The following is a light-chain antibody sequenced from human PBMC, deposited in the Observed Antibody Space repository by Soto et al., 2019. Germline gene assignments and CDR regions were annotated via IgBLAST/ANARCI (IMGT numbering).Light chain of an antibody. CDR1: QGISSA. CDR2: DAS. CDR3: QQFNSYPLT. V-gene: IGKV1-13*02. J-gene: IGKJ4*01. Sequence: AIQLTQSPSSLSASVGDRVTITCRASQGISSALAWYQQKPGKAPKLLIYDASSLESGVPSRFSGSGSGTDFTLTISSQQPEDFANYYCQQFNSYPLTFGGGTKVEIK.